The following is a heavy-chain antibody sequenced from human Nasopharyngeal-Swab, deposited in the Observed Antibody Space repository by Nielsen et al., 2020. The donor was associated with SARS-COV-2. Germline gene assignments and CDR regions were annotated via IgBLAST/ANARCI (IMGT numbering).Heavy chain of an antibody. V-gene: IGHV3-73*01. Sequence: GGSLRLSCAASGFTLSGSAMNWVRKASGKGLEWVGRIRSKANSYATAYAASVKGRFTISRDDSKNTAYLQMNSLKTEDTAVYYCTRRAMVSRYYYYYGMDVWGQGTTVTVSS. CDR2: IRSKANSYAT. CDR3: TRRAMVSRYYYYYGMDV. J-gene: IGHJ6*02. CDR1: GFTLSGSA. D-gene: IGHD5-18*01.